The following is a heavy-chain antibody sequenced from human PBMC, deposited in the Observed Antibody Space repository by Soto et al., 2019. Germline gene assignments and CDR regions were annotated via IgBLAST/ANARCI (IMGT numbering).Heavy chain of an antibody. CDR2: ILPDGSAT. Sequence: GGSLRLSCAGSGFTFSRYWMHWVRQVPGKGLVWVSNILPDGSATTYADSVKGRFTISRDNAKNTLYLHMNSLRVEDTAVYYCARDVNAEPYDYWGQGTLITVSS. V-gene: IGHV3-74*01. CDR3: ARDVNAEPYDY. J-gene: IGHJ4*02. CDR1: GFTFSRYW.